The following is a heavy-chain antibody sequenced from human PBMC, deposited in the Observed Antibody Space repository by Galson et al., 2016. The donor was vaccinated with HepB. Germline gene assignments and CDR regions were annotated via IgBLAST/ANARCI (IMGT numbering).Heavy chain of an antibody. CDR2: INPKNGGT. V-gene: IGHV1-2*06. CDR1: GYTFSDCY. CDR3: ARRGTNSGNWLDP. J-gene: IGHJ5*02. Sequence: SVKVSCKASGYTFSDCYIHWVRQAPGQGLQWMGRINPKNGGTNHAQKFQGRVTMTGDTSITTAYMELRSLTSDDTAVYYCARRGTNSGNWLDPWGQGTLVSVSS. D-gene: IGHD1-7*01.